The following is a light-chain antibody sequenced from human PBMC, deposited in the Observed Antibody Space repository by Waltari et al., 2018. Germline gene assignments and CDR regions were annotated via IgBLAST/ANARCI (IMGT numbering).Light chain of an antibody. CDR2: RAS. J-gene: IGKJ2*01. CDR3: QQYDDWPPKYS. V-gene: IGKV3-15*01. CDR1: QSISSN. Sequence: EVVVTQTPAALSVSPGYGVPLSCRASQSISSNLAWYQQKAGQAPRLLIYRASIRAADVPARFSGSGSGTEFTLTISSLQSEDFAVYFCQQYDDWPPKYSFGQGTKLEIK.